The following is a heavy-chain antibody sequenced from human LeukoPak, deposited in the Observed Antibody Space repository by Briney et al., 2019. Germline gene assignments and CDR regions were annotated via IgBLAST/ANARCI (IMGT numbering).Heavy chain of an antibody. V-gene: IGHV4-34*01. CDR3: ARDENDDSLTGYYESNHYFDF. CDR1: GGSFSGYY. Sequence: PSETLSLTCAVYGGSFSGYYWGWIRQPPGKGLEWIGSIYYSGSTYYNPSLKSRVTISVDTSKNQFSLKLSSVTAADTAVYYCARDENDDSLTGYYESNHYFDFWGQGTRVTVSS. J-gene: IGHJ4*02. D-gene: IGHD3-9*01. CDR2: IYYSGST.